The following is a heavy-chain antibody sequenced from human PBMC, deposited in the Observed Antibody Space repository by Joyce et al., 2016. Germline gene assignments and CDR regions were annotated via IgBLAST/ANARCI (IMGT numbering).Heavy chain of an antibody. J-gene: IGHJ6*03. CDR1: GFTFGDYW. CDR2: ISSDGTET. V-gene: IGHV3-74*01. Sequence: EVQLVESGGGLVQPGGSLRLSCAASGFTFGDYWMHWVRQVPGKGLVGVSSISSDGTETKYAAPLRGRVTISRDNARLYLQMNSLRAEDTAVYYCAKGAAFHLRPHRANFNFYYMDVWGKGTAVTVSS. CDR3: AKGAAFHLRPHRANFNFYYMDV. D-gene: IGHD3-16*01.